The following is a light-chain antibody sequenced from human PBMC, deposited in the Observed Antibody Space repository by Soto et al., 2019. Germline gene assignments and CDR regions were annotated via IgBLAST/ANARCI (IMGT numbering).Light chain of an antibody. V-gene: IGLV2-11*01. CDR1: SSDVGGYNY. CDR3: CSYAGYSDSGV. J-gene: IGLJ3*02. Sequence: QSALTQPRSVSGSPGQSVTISCTGTSSDVGGYNYVSWYQQHPGKAPKVMIYDVTRRPSGVPDRFSGSKSGNTASLTISGLQAEDEADYYCCSYAGYSDSGVFGGGTKLTVL. CDR2: DVT.